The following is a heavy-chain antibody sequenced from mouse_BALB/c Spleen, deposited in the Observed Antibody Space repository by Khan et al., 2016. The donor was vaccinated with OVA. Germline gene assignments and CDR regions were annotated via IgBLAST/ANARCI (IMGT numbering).Heavy chain of an antibody. D-gene: IGHD2-14*01. Sequence: EVQLQESGPSLVKPSQTLSLTCSVTGDSITSGYWNWIRKFPGNKLEYMGYIIYTGYTYYNPSLKSRISITRHTSKNQYYLHLNSVTDEDTATFYCARSTYRYAFVYWGQGTLVTVSA. V-gene: IGHV3-8*02. J-gene: IGHJ3*01. CDR1: GDSITSGY. CDR3: ARSTYRYAFVY. CDR2: IIYTGYT.